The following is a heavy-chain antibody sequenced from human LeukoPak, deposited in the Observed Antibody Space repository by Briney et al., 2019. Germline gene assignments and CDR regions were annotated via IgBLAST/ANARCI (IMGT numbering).Heavy chain of an antibody. J-gene: IGHJ5*02. CDR1: GGSISGSSYY. D-gene: IGHD2-15*01. V-gene: IGHV4-39*07. CDR2: IYYSGST. CDR3: AKYRIECSGGTCYTSGRFDP. Sequence: SETLSLTCTVSGGSISGSSYYWGWIRQPPGKGLEWIGSIYYSGSTYYNPSLKSRVTISVDTSKNQFSLKLSSVTAADTAVYYCAKYRIECSGGTCYTSGRFDPWGQGTLVTVSS.